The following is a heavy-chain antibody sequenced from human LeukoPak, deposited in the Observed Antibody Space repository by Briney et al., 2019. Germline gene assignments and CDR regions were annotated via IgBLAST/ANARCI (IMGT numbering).Heavy chain of an antibody. D-gene: IGHD6-19*01. J-gene: IGHJ4*02. V-gene: IGHV4-34*01. CDR2: IYYSGST. CDR1: GGSFSGYY. Sequence: SETLSLTCAVYGGSFSGYYWSWIRQPPGKGLEWIGSIYYSGSTYYNPSLKSRVTISVDTSKNQFSLKLSSVTAADTAVYYCARDTAVGFDYWGQGTLVTVSS. CDR3: ARDTAVGFDY.